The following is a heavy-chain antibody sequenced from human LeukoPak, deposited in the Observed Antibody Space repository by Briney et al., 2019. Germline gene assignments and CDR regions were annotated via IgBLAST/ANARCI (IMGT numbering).Heavy chain of an antibody. CDR2: TRNKANSYTT. CDR3: ARSSTDGPTDY. D-gene: IGHD6-6*01. V-gene: IGHV3-72*01. Sequence: GGSLRLSCAASGFTFSDHYMDWVRQAPGKGLEWVGRTRNKANSYTTEYAASVKGRFTISRDDSKNSLYLQMNSLKTQDTAVYYCARSSTDGPTDYWGQGTLVTVSS. CDR1: GFTFSDHY. J-gene: IGHJ4*02.